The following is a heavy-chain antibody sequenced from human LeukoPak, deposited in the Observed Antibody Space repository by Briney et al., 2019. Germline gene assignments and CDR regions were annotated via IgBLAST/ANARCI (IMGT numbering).Heavy chain of an antibody. D-gene: IGHD3-22*01. CDR2: IYWNDDK. V-gene: IGHV2-5*01. Sequence: SGPTLVNPTQTLTLTCTFSGFSLSTSGVGVGWIRQPPGKALEWLALIYWNDDKRYSPSLKSRLTITKNTSKNQVVLTMTNMDPVDTATYYCAHLDYYDSSGYYSNLHNWFDPWGQGTLVTVSS. J-gene: IGHJ5*02. CDR3: AHLDYYDSSGYYSNLHNWFDP. CDR1: GFSLSTSGVG.